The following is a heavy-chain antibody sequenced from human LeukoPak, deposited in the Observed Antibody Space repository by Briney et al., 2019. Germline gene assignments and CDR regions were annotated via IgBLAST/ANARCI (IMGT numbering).Heavy chain of an antibody. D-gene: IGHD2-2*01. CDR2: INWNGGST. CDR3: ARDGRYCSSTSCYIDDYYYYGMDV. Sequence: GGSLRLSCAASGFTFDDYGMSWVRQAPGKGLEWVSGINWNGGSTDYADSVKGRFTISRDNAKNSLYLQMNSLRAEDTALYHCARDGRYCSSTSCYIDDYYYYGMDVWGQGTTVTVSS. CDR1: GFTFDDYG. J-gene: IGHJ6*01. V-gene: IGHV3-20*01.